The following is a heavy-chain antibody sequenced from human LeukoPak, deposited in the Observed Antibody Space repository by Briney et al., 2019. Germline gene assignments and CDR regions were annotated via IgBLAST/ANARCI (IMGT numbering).Heavy chain of an antibody. CDR3: ARGVITGTTNWFDP. D-gene: IGHD1-20*01. V-gene: IGHV1-2*02. CDR1: GYTFTGYY. Sequence: GASVKVSCKASGYTFTGYYMHWVRQAPGQGLEWMGWINPNSGGTNYAQKFQGRVTMTRDTSTSTVYMELSSLRSEDTAVYYCARGVITGTTNWFDPWGQGTLVTVSS. J-gene: IGHJ5*02. CDR2: INPNSGGT.